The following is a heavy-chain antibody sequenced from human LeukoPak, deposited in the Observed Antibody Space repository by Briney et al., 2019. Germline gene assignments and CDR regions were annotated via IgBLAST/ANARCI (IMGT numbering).Heavy chain of an antibody. D-gene: IGHD3-3*01. CDR1: GGTFSIYA. CDR2: IIPIFGTA. V-gene: IGHV1-69*01. J-gene: IGHJ6*02. Sequence: SVKVSCKASGGTFSIYAISWVRQAPGQGLEWMGGIIPIFGTANYAQKFQGRVTITADESTSTAYMELSSLRSEGTAVYYCARTSRDFWSGYYDRDYYYGMDVWGQGTTVTVSS. CDR3: ARTSRDFWSGYYDRDYYYGMDV.